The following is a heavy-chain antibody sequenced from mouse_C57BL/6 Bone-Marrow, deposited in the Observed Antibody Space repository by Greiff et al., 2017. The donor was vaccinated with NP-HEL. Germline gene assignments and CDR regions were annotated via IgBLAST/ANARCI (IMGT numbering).Heavy chain of an antibody. CDR3: AKHGRRGYIDV. J-gene: IGHJ1*03. CDR1: GFSLTSYG. CDR2: IWGDGST. V-gene: IGHV2-3*01. D-gene: IGHD1-1*01. Sequence: QVQLKESGPGLVAPSQSLSITCTVSGFSLTSYGVSWVRQPPGKGLEWLGVIWGDGSTNYHSALISRLSISKANSKSQVFLNLISLQADDTATYSCAKHGRRGYIDVWGTGTTVTVSS.